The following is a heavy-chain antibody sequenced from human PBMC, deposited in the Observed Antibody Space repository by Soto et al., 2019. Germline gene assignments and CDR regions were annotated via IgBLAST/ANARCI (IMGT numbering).Heavy chain of an antibody. J-gene: IGHJ3*02. CDR3: ARSYQVPRGAFEI. V-gene: IGHV1-69*13. CDR2: IIPIFGTA. CDR1: GGTFSSYA. Sequence: GASVKVSCKASGGTFSSYAISWVRQAPGQGLEWMGGIIPIFGTANYAQKFQGRVTITADESTSTAYMELSSLRSEDTAVYYCARSYQVPRGAFEIWGQGTMVTFSS.